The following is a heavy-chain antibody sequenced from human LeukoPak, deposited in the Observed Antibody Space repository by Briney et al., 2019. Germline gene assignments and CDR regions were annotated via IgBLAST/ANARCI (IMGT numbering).Heavy chain of an antibody. J-gene: IGHJ3*02. CDR1: GYTFTGYY. D-gene: IGHD2-15*01. V-gene: IGHV1-2*02. CDR3: ARDDLGYCSGGSCFGDAFDI. CDR2: INPNSGGT. Sequence: GASVKVSCKASGYTFTGYYMHWVRQAPGQGLEWMGWINPNSGGTNYAQKFQGRVTMTRDTSISTAYMELSSLRSEDTAVYYCARDDLGYCSGGSCFGDAFDIWGQGTMVTVSS.